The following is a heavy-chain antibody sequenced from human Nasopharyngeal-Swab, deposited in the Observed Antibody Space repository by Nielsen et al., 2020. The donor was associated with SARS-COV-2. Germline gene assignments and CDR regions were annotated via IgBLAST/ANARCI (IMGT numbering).Heavy chain of an antibody. D-gene: IGHD3-10*01. V-gene: IGHV3-74*01. Sequence: GESLKISCAASGFSFRSYWMHWVRQAPGKGLVWVSCINSDGTTIRYADSVKGRFTVSRDNAKNTLYLEMNSLRADDTAVYYCARRLVWFGEAHYYYYGMDVWGQGTTVTVSS. J-gene: IGHJ6*02. CDR3: ARRLVWFGEAHYYYYGMDV. CDR2: INSDGTTI. CDR1: GFSFRSYW.